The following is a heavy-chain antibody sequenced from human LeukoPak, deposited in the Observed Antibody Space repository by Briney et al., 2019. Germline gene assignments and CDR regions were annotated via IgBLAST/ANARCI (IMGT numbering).Heavy chain of an antibody. J-gene: IGHJ4*02. CDR3: ARSSTLRWQFDF. Sequence: SETLSLTCSISGGSISTYYWSWIRQPPGKGLDWIGNIYYSGSTNYNPSLKSRVNISVDTPNNQFSLKLSSVTAADTAVYYCARSSTLRWQFDFWGQGVLVTVSS. V-gene: IGHV4-59*01. D-gene: IGHD2-15*01. CDR2: IYYSGST. CDR1: GGSISTYY.